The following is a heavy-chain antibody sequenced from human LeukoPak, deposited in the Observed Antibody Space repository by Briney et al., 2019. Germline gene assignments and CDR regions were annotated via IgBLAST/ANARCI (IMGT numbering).Heavy chain of an antibody. CDR2: IYYSGST. Sequence: PSETLSLTCAVSGGSISSGGYSWSWIRQPPGKGLEWIVYIYYSGSTYYNPSLKSRVTISVDTSKNQFSLKLSSVTAADTAVYYCARISSGYSYGLGPLNYYYYYYMDVWGKGTTVTVSS. V-gene: IGHV4-30-4*07. CDR1: GGSISSGGYS. J-gene: IGHJ6*03. D-gene: IGHD5-18*01. CDR3: ARISSGYSYGLGPLNYYYYYYMDV.